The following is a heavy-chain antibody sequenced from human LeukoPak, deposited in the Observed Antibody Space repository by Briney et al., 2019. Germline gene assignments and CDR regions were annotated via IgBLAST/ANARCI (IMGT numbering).Heavy chain of an antibody. J-gene: IGHJ6*03. CDR2: INPNSGGT. Sequence: ASVKVSCKASGHTFTGYYMHWVRQAPGQGLEWMGWINPNSGGTNYAQKFQGRVTMTRDTSIGTAYMELSRLRSDDTAVYYCASMGTAAGTYNYYMDVWGKGTTVTVSS. CDR1: GHTFTGYY. CDR3: ASMGTAAGTYNYYMDV. D-gene: IGHD6-13*01. V-gene: IGHV1-2*02.